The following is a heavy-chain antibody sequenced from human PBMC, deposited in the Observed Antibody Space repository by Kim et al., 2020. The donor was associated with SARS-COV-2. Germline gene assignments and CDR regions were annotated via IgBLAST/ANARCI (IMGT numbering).Heavy chain of an antibody. V-gene: IGHV4-59*01. J-gene: IGHJ3*02. CDR3: ARDPPLDYYDSSGGGAFDI. Sequence: SRVTISVDTSKNQFSLKLSSVTAADTAVYYCARDPPLDYYDSSGGGAFDIWGQGTMVTVSS. D-gene: IGHD3-22*01.